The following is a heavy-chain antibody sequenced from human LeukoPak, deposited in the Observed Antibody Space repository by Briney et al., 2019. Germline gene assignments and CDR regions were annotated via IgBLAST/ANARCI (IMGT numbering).Heavy chain of an antibody. Sequence: AGGSLRLSCAASGFSFSNYWMHWVRQAPGKGLVWVTRMNSDGSATYYADSVQGRFTISRDNAKNTLYPQMNSLRAEDTAMYFCAKGPNYFDSWGQGTLVTVSS. CDR1: GFSFSNYW. V-gene: IGHV3-74*01. J-gene: IGHJ4*02. CDR3: AKGPNYFDS. CDR2: MNSDGSAT.